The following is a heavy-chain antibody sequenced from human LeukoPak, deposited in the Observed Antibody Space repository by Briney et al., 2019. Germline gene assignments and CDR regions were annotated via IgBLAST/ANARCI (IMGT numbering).Heavy chain of an antibody. D-gene: IGHD1-26*01. CDR3: AKGGKWDVTPFDY. V-gene: IGHV3-23*01. CDR1: GFTFTSYS. Sequence: GSLRLSCAASGFTFTSYSMNWVRQAPGKGLEWVSTISGGGGGTYYADSVKGRFTISRDNSKNTLYLQVNSLRAEDTAVYYCAKGGKWDVTPFDYWGQGTLVTVSS. CDR2: ISGGGGGT. J-gene: IGHJ4*02.